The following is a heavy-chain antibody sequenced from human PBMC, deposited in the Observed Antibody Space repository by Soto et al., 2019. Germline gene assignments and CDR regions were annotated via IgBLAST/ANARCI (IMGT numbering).Heavy chain of an antibody. J-gene: IGHJ4*02. CDR2: MNPNSGNT. V-gene: IGHV1-18*01. Sequence: GASVKVSCKASGYTFTSYDINWVRQATGQGLEWMGWMNPNSGNTNYAQKLKGRVTMTTDTSTSTAYMELRSLRSDDTAVYYCGKSKAAVGNPYGGQETLVPVSS. D-gene: IGHD1-26*01. CDR3: GKSKAAVGNPY. CDR1: GYTFTSYD.